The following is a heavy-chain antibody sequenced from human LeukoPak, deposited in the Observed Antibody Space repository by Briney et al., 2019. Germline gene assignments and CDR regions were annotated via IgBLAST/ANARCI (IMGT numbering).Heavy chain of an antibody. J-gene: IGHJ4*02. CDR1: GASVSSGSYY. CDR3: ASRHGDSGSSNY. D-gene: IGHD3-10*01. Sequence: SETLSLTCSVSGASVSSGSYYWSWIRQPPGKGLEWIGYIYHSGSTNYNPSLKSRVTISLDTSKNQFSLRLSSVTAADAAVYYCASRHGDSGSSNYWGQGTLVTVSS. CDR2: IYHSGST. V-gene: IGHV4-61*01.